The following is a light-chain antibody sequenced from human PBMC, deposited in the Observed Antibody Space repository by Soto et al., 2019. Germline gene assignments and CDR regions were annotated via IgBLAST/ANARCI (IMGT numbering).Light chain of an antibody. CDR1: QAISNR. CDR3: QQYDDLPRT. J-gene: IGKJ1*01. Sequence: DIQMTQSPSSLSASVGDRVTITCQASQAISNRLNWYQHKPGKAPKGLIYDASNLEAGVSSRFSGSGSGTDFTFTISSLQPEDIATYYCQQYDDLPRTFGQGTKVQIK. V-gene: IGKV1-33*01. CDR2: DAS.